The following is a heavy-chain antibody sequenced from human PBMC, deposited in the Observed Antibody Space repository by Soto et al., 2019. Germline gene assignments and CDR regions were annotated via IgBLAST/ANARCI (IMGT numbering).Heavy chain of an antibody. V-gene: IGHV3-30-3*01. CDR1: EFTFSTYP. CDR2: ISHDEGNK. CDR3: ARGASDFWGGYPEIHFFDS. D-gene: IGHD3-3*01. Sequence: GGSLRLSCTASEFTFSTYPMHWVRQAPGKGLEWVAVISHDEGNKFYGDSMKGRFTISRDNSKNTLYLQMNSLRSDDTAVYYCARGASDFWGGYPEIHFFDSWGQGTLVTVSS. J-gene: IGHJ4*02.